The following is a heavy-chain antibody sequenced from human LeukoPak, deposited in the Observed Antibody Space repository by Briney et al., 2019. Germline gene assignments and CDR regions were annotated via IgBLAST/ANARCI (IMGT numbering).Heavy chain of an antibody. J-gene: IGHJ4*02. CDR1: GFTFVNYA. Sequence: GGSLRLSCAASGFTFVNYAMSWVRQAPGKGLEWVSAISGSGGSTYYADSVKGRVSISRDNSKNTLYLQMNSLRAEDTAVYYCAKGSYYGSGSYDIDYWGQGTLVTVSS. CDR3: AKGSYYGSGSYDIDY. D-gene: IGHD3-10*01. V-gene: IGHV3-23*01. CDR2: ISGSGGST.